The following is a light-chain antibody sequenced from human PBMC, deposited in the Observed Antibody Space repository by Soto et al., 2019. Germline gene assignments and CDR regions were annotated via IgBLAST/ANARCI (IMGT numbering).Light chain of an antibody. CDR2: DTS. CDR1: TGAVTSGHY. CDR3: LLSNSGARV. Sequence: QAVVTQEPSLTVSPGGTVTLTCGASTGAVTSGHYPYWFQQKPGQAPRTLIYDTSNKHSWTPARYSCSLLGGKAALTLSGAQPEDDAEYYFLLSNSGARVFGGGTKVTVL. V-gene: IGLV7-46*01. J-gene: IGLJ2*01.